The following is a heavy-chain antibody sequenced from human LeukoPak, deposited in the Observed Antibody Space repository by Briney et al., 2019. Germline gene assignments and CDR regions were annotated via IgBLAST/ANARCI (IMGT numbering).Heavy chain of an antibody. D-gene: IGHD3-9*01. CDR1: GFTFSSYG. CDR3: AKVIDILTGSTYYYMDV. Sequence: GGSLRLSCAASGFTFSSYGMHWVRQAPGKGLEWVAFIRYDGSNKYYADSVKGRFTISRDNSKNTLYLQMNSLRAEDTAVYYCAKVIDILTGSTYYYMDVWGKGTTVTISS. J-gene: IGHJ6*03. V-gene: IGHV3-30*02. CDR2: IRYDGSNK.